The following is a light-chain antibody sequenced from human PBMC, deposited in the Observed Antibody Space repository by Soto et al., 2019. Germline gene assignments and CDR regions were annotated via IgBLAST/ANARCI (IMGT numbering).Light chain of an antibody. V-gene: IGLV4-69*01. CDR3: QTWGTGIHVV. Sequence: QLVLTQSPSASASLGASVKLTCTLSSGHTSDAIAWHQQQPEKGPRFLMKLNSDGSHNKGDGIPDRFSGSRSGAERYLTISSLQSEDEADYYCQTWGTGIHVVFGGGTKLTVL. CDR1: SGHTSDA. J-gene: IGLJ2*01. CDR2: LNSDGSH.